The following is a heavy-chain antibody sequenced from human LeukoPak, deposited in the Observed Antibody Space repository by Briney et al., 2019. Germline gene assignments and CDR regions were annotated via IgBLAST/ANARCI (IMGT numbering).Heavy chain of an antibody. Sequence: GASVKVSFQASGYSFTDNYIHWVRQAPGQGLEWMGSINANDGGTNYAHKFHDRVAMTRETAIRTTYMELSSLTSDDTAVYVCARDQRKQNYYESIGYMDYSGQGAQITVSS. V-gene: IGHV1-2*02. J-gene: IGHJ4*02. D-gene: IGHD3-22*01. CDR1: GYSFTDNY. CDR3: ARDQRKQNYYESIGYMDY. CDR2: INANDGGT.